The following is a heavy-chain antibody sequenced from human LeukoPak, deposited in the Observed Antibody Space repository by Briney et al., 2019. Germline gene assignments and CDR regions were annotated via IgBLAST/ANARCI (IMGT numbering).Heavy chain of an antibody. D-gene: IGHD3-3*01. CDR2: ISAYNGDS. V-gene: IGHV1-18*01. CDR1: GYSFSSYG. Sequence: ASVKVSCKGSGYSFSSYGMHWVRQAPGQGLEWMGWISAYNGDSDYARNLQGRVTMTTDPSTSTAYMELRSLRSDDTAVYYCASGWSGYFASLDYWGQGTLVTVAS. CDR3: ASGWSGYFASLDY. J-gene: IGHJ4*02.